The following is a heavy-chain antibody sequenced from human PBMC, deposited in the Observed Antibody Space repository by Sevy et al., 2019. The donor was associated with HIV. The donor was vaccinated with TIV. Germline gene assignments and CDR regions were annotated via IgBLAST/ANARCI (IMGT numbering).Heavy chain of an antibody. D-gene: IGHD6-19*01. V-gene: IGHV3-9*01. CDR2: ITWNSDSV. CDR3: AKDLISVAGFYAFDM. J-gene: IGHJ3*02. Sequence: GGSPRLSCAASGFNFNEYAMHWVRQAPGKGLEWVSGITWNSDSVVYADSVKGRFTISRDKAKNSLYLQMNSLRPEDTALYYCAKDLISVAGFYAFDMWGQGTMVTVSS. CDR1: GFNFNEYA.